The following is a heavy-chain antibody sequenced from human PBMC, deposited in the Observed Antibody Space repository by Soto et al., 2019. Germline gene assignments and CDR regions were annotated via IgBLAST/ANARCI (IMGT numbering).Heavy chain of an antibody. CDR2: MNPNSGNT. J-gene: IGHJ6*02. Sequence: ASVKVSCKASGYTFTSSDINWVRQATGQGLEWMGWMNPNSGNTGYAQKFQGRVTMTRNTSISTAYMELSSLRSEDTAVYYCARVSCLWRGYYYYGMDVWGQGTTVTVSS. D-gene: IGHD2-21*01. CDR1: GYTFTSSD. CDR3: ARVSCLWRGYYYYGMDV. V-gene: IGHV1-8*01.